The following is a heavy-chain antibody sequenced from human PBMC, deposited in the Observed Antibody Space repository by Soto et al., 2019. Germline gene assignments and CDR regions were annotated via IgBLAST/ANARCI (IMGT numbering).Heavy chain of an antibody. V-gene: IGHV1-3*01. CDR2: INPGNGHR. CDR3: ARSDGYNFDSYSAP. J-gene: IGHJ5*02. Sequence: ASVKVSCKASGYTFTSYAMNWVRQAPGQRLEWMGWINPGNGHRKYSQRFQGRVNITRDRSASTAYMELSSLTSEDTAVYYCARSDGYNFDSYSAPWGQGTLVTVSS. CDR1: GYTFTSYA. D-gene: IGHD5-12*01.